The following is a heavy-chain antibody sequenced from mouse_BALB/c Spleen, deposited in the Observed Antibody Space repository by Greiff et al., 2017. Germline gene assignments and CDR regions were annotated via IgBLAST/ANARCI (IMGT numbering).Heavy chain of an antibody. Sequence: EVQLQESGPELVKPGASVKIPCKASGYTFTDYNMDWVKQSHGKSLEWIGDINPNNGGTIYNQKFKGKATLTVDKSSSTAYMELRSLTSEDTAVYYCARRRKNYYGSSYYFDYWGQGTTLTVSS. J-gene: IGHJ2*01. CDR3: ARRRKNYYGSSYYFDY. CDR1: GYTFTDYN. V-gene: IGHV1-18*01. CDR2: INPNNGGT. D-gene: IGHD1-1*01.